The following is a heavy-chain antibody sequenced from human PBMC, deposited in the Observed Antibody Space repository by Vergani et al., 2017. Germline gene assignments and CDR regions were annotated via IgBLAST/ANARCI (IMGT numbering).Heavy chain of an antibody. V-gene: IGHV1-2*02. CDR1: GYTFTGYY. CDR3: ARDVQHCSGGSCYYRHDY. Sequence: QVQLVQSGAEVQKPGASVKVSCKASGYTFTGYYMHWVRQAPGQGLEWMGWINPNSGGTNYAQKFQGRVTMTRDTSISTAYMELSRLRSYDTAVYYCARDVQHCSGGSCYYRHDYWGQGTLVTVSS. J-gene: IGHJ4*02. D-gene: IGHD2-15*01. CDR2: INPNSGGT.